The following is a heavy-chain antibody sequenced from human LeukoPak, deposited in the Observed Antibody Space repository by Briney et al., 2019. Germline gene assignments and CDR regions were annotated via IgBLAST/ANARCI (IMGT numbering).Heavy chain of an antibody. Sequence: GASVKVSCKASGYTFTSYYMHWARQAPGQGLEWMGMIYPRDGSTSYAQKFQGRVTVTRDTSTSTVHMELSGLRSEDTAVYYCARDQEAFDYWGQGTLVTVSS. J-gene: IGHJ4*02. CDR3: ARDQEAFDY. CDR1: GYTFTSYY. CDR2: IYPRDGST. V-gene: IGHV1-46*01.